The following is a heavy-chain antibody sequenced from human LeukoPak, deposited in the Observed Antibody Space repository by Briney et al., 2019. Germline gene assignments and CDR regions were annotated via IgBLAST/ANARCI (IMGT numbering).Heavy chain of an antibody. CDR1: GFIVSNNY. Sequence: GGSLRLSCAASGFIVSNNYVSWVRQAPGKGLEWVSVIYSGGSTYYAESVKGRFTISRDNSKNTLYLQMNSLRAEDTAVYYCARVRDGYDLGFDYWGQGTLVTVSS. D-gene: IGHD5-24*01. CDR3: ARVRDGYDLGFDY. V-gene: IGHV3-53*01. CDR2: IYSGGST. J-gene: IGHJ4*02.